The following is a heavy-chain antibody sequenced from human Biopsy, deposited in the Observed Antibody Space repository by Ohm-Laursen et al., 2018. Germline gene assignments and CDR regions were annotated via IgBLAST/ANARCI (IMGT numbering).Heavy chain of an antibody. D-gene: IGHD3-3*01. CDR1: GYTFTTYG. Sequence: SVKVSCKVSGYTFTTYGISWVRQAPGQGLEWMGWISPYNGNTDPAQKVQGRVTMTTDTSTSTVYMELRSLRSDDTAVYYCARDRRTISGVLTDFDYWGQGTLVTVSS. CDR3: ARDRRTISGVLTDFDY. CDR2: ISPYNGNT. V-gene: IGHV1-18*01. J-gene: IGHJ4*02.